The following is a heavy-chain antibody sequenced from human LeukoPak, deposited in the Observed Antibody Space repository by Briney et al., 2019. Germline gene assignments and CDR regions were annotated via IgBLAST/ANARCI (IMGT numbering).Heavy chain of an antibody. V-gene: IGHV3-23*01. CDR2: IIGSGGST. D-gene: IGHD4-23*01. CDR3: AKLGNSNPLRLPFDY. J-gene: IGHJ4*02. CDR1: GFTFSSYA. Sequence: PGGSMRLSCAVSGFTFSSYAMGWVRHAPGEGLEWVSAIIGSGGSTYYADSVKGRFTISRDKSKNTLYLQMNSLRAEDTAVYYCAKLGNSNPLRLPFDYWGQGTLVTVSS.